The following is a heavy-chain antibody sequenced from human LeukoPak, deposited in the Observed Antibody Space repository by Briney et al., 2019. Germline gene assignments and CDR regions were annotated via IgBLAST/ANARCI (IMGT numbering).Heavy chain of an antibody. V-gene: IGHV1-46*03. CDR3: ATHAMVRGVTTFDY. D-gene: IGHD3-10*01. CDR2: INPSGGST. CDR1: GYTFTGYY. Sequence: ASVKVSCKASGYTFTGYYMHWARQAPGQGLEWMGIINPSGGSTSYAQKFQGRVTMTRDTSTSTVYMELSSLRSEDTAVYYCATHAMVRGVTTFDYWGQGTLVTVSS. J-gene: IGHJ4*02.